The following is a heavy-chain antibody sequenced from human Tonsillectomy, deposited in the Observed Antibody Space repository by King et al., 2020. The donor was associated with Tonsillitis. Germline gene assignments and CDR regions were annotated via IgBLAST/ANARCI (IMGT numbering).Heavy chain of an antibody. CDR3: ARDRNYYDSGGWSPFDY. D-gene: IGHD3-22*01. V-gene: IGHV4-4*07. CDR2: IYTSGST. J-gene: IGHJ4*02. Sequence: QLQESGPGLVKPSETLSLTCTVSGDSISSYYWSWIRQPAGKGLEWIGRIYTSGSTNYNPSLKSRVTMSLDTSKNQFSLKLSSVTAADTAVYYCARDRNYYDSGGWSPFDYWGQGTLVTVSS. CDR1: GDSISSYY.